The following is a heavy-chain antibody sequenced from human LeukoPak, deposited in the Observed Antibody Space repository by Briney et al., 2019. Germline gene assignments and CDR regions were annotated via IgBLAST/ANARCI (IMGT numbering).Heavy chain of an antibody. V-gene: IGHV4-4*02. D-gene: IGHD3-22*01. CDR3: ARRAYYDSSGYSYFDY. CDR1: VGSISSGNW. Sequence: SETLSLTCAVSVGSISSGNWWSWVRQSPGKGLEWIGEIYHNGTSNNNPSLKSRVTISADTFKNHFSLKLSSVTAADTAVYYCARRAYYDSSGYSYFDYWGQGTLVTVSS. CDR2: IYHNGTS. J-gene: IGHJ4*02.